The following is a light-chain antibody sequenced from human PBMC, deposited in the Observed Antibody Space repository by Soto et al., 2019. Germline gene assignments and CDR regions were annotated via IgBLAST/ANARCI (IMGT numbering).Light chain of an antibody. CDR3: QQYNSYWT. V-gene: IGKV1-5*03. CDR1: QSISNW. CDR2: KAS. Sequence: DIQMTQSPSTLSASVGDRITITCRASQSISNWLAWYQQKPGKAPKVLIYKASNLESGVPSRFSGSGSGTEFTLTISSLQPDDFATYYCQQYNSYWTFGQGTKVDIK. J-gene: IGKJ1*01.